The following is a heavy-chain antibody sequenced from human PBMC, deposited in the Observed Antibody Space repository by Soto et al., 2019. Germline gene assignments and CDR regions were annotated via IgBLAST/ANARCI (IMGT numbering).Heavy chain of an antibody. CDR2: INHSGST. CDR3: ASYYYDSSGYYPNFDY. J-gene: IGHJ4*02. CDR1: GGSFSGYY. Sequence: SETLSLTCAVYGGSFSGYYWSWIRQPPGKGLEWIGEINHSGSTNYNPSLTSRVTISVDTSKNQFSLKLSSVTAADTAVYYCASYYYDSSGYYPNFDYWGQGTLVTVSS. V-gene: IGHV4-34*01. D-gene: IGHD3-22*01.